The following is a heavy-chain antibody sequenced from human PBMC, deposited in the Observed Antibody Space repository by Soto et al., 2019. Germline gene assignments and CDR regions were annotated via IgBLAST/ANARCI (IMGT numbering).Heavy chain of an antibody. J-gene: IGHJ4*02. Sequence: QVQLQESGPGLVKPSETLSLTCTVSGGSINSYYWSWIRQPPGKGLEWIGYVYYSGSTNYNPSLKSRXXIXVXXSKNQFSLKLNSVTAADTAVYYCARASMTTVTVDFWGQGTLVTVSS. V-gene: IGHV4-59*01. D-gene: IGHD4-4*01. CDR1: GGSINSYY. CDR3: ARASMTTVTVDF. CDR2: VYYSGST.